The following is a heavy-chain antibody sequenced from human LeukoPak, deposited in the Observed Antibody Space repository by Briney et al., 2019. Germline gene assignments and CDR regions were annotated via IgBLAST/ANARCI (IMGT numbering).Heavy chain of an antibody. D-gene: IGHD3-22*01. Sequence: PGGSLRLSCAASGFTFSSYGMHWVRQAPGKGLEWVAVISYDGSNKYYADSVKGRFTISRDNSKNTLYLQMNSLRAEDTAVYYCAKDPGYYDSVWGAFDIWGQGTMVTVSS. V-gene: IGHV3-30*18. J-gene: IGHJ3*02. CDR3: AKDPGYYDSVWGAFDI. CDR1: GFTFSSYG. CDR2: ISYDGSNK.